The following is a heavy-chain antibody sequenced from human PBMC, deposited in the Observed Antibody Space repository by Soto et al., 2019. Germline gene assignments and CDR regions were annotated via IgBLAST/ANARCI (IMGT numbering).Heavy chain of an antibody. CDR1: GFTFSSYG. CDR3: ARDRWNYYDSSGGAIRRPVYYYYGMDV. J-gene: IGHJ6*02. Sequence: GGSLRLSCAASGFTFSSYGMHWVRQAPGKGLEWVAVIWYDGSNKYYANSVKGRFTISRDNSKNTLYLQMNSLRAEDTAVYYCARDRWNYYDSSGGAIRRPVYYYYGMDVWRQGTTVTVSS. D-gene: IGHD3-22*01. CDR2: IWYDGSNK. V-gene: IGHV3-33*01.